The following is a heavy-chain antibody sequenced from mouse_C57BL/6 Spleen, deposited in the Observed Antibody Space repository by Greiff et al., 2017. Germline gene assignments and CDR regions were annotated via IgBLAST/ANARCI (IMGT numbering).Heavy chain of an antibody. D-gene: IGHD2-3*01. CDR3: ARGGVYDGPYWYFDV. Sequence: VQLQQSGAELARPGASVKLSCKASGYTFTSYGISWVKQRTGQGLEWIGEIYPRSGNTYYNEKFKGKATLTADKSSSTAYMELRSLTSEDSAVYFCARGGVYDGPYWYFDVWGTGTTVTVSS. J-gene: IGHJ1*03. CDR1: GYTFTSYG. V-gene: IGHV1-81*01. CDR2: IYPRSGNT.